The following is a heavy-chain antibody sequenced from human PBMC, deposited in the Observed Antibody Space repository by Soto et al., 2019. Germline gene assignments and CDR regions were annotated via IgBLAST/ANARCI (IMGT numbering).Heavy chain of an antibody. V-gene: IGHV4-30-2*01. CDR1: GGSISSGGYS. CDR3: ASDYYDMDF. CDR2: TYQSGSA. J-gene: IGHJ6*02. Sequence: QLQLQESGSGLVKPSQTLSLTCTVSGGSISSGGYSWTWIRQAPGKGLEWIGYTYQSGSAYYNPSINSQVTISVYRPKNKFSLNLASVASSGTAVYYCASDYYDMDFWGQGTTVTVSS.